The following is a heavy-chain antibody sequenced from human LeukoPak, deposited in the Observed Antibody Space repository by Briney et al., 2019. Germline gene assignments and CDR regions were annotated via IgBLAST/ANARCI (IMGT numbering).Heavy chain of an antibody. V-gene: IGHV6-1*01. J-gene: IGHJ6*02. Sequence: SQTLSLTCAISGGSVSSNSAAWNWIRQSPSRGLEWLGRTYYRSKWYNDYALSVKSRIMINPDTPKNQFSLQLNSVTPEDTAVYYCAREGSSSWYRGFYYYYAMDVWAQGTRVTVSS. CDR2: TYYRSKWYN. CDR3: AREGSSSWYRGFYYYYAMDV. CDR1: GGSVSSNSAA. D-gene: IGHD6-13*01.